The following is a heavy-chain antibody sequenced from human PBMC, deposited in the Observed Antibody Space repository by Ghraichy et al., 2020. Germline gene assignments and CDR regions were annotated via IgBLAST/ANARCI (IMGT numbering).Heavy chain of an antibody. J-gene: IGHJ4*02. Sequence: GGSLRLSCAASGFTFSSYAMSWVRQAPGKGLEWVSAISGSGGSTYYADSVKGRFTISRDNSKNTLYLQMNSLRAEDTAVYYCAKDSARGVGGRHILVVPAAPFDYWGQGTLVTVSS. CDR2: ISGSGGST. CDR3: AKDSARGVGGRHILVVPAAPFDY. D-gene: IGHD2-2*01. CDR1: GFTFSSYA. V-gene: IGHV3-23*01.